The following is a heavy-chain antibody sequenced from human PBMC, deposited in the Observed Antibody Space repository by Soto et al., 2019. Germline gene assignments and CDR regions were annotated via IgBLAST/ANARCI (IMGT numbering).Heavy chain of an antibody. J-gene: IGHJ4*02. V-gene: IGHV3-49*05. CDR2: IRSKAYGGTT. CDR1: GFTFGDYA. Sequence: EVQLVESGGGLVKPGRSLRLSCTASGFTFGDYAMSWFRQAPGKGLEWVGFIRSKAYGGTTEYAASVKGRFTISRDDSKSIAYLQMNSLKTEDTAVYYCTTIFGVAPAGEPDYFDYWGQGTLVTVSS. D-gene: IGHD3-3*01. CDR3: TTIFGVAPAGEPDYFDY.